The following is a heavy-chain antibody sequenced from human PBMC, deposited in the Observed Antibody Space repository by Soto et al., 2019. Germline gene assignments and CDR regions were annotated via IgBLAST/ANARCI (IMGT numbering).Heavy chain of an antibody. CDR3: TRRSNFGSRGNYYYMDV. CDR2: IRSKANSYAT. J-gene: IGHJ6*03. CDR1: GFTFSGSA. D-gene: IGHD4-4*01. V-gene: IGHV3-73*01. Sequence: EVQLVESGGGLVQPGGSLKLSCAASGFTFSGSAMHWVRQASGKGLEWVGRIRSKANSYATAYAASVKGRFTISRDDSKNTAYLQMNSLKNEDTAVYYCTRRSNFGSRGNYYYMDVWGKGTTVTVSS.